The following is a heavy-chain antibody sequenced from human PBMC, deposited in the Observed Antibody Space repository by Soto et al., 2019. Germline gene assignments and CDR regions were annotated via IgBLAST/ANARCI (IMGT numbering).Heavy chain of an antibody. D-gene: IGHD3-3*01. V-gene: IGHV1-69*01. CDR2: IIPIFGTA. CDR3: ARCSPFSRFLEWLPYYYYGMDV. CDR1: GGTFSSYA. Sequence: QVQLVQSGAEVKKPGSSVKVSCKASGGTFSSYAISWVRQAPGQGLEWMGGIIPIFGTANYAQKFQGRVTITADESTTTAYMELSSLRSEDTAVYYCARCSPFSRFLEWLPYYYYGMDVWGQGTTVTVSS. J-gene: IGHJ6*02.